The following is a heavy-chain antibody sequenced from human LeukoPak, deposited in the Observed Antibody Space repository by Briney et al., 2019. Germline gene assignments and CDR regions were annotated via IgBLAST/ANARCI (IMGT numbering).Heavy chain of an antibody. V-gene: IGHV4-34*01. CDR1: GGSFSGYY. Sequence: PSETLSLTCAVYGGSFSGYYWSWIRQPPGKGLEWIGEINHSGSTNYNPSLKSRVTISVDTSKNQFSLKLSSVTAADTAVYYCARGGSYSSSATPHSNWFDPWGQGALVTVSS. CDR2: INHSGST. J-gene: IGHJ5*02. D-gene: IGHD6-6*01. CDR3: ARGGSYSSSATPHSNWFDP.